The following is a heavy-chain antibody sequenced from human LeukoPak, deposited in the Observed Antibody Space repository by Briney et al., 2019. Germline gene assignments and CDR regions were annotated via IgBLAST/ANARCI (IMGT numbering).Heavy chain of an antibody. CDR3: AGADSYGWYNY. D-gene: IGHD6-19*01. V-gene: IGHV3-33*03. CDR1: GFSVRGYG. Sequence: GGSLRLSCAASGFSVRGYGMHWVRQAPGKGLEWLAVVWHDGVTVYYAESLRGRFTISRDVSQNTVFLQMDSVTVEDTALYFCAGADSYGWYNYWGQGTLVTVSS. CDR2: VWHDGVTV. J-gene: IGHJ4*02.